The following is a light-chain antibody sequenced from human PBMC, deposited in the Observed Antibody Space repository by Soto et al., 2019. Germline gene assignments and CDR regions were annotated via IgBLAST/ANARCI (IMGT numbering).Light chain of an antibody. CDR2: DAS. Sequence: VMTQSPATLSVAPGERTTLSCRASQSVGTYLAWYQQKPGQAPRLLIYDASNRAAGVPVRFSGTGSGTDFTLTISSVEPDDFAVYFCQQRSNWPPITFGQGTRLEIK. J-gene: IGKJ5*01. CDR1: QSVGTY. CDR3: QQRSNWPPIT. V-gene: IGKV3-11*01.